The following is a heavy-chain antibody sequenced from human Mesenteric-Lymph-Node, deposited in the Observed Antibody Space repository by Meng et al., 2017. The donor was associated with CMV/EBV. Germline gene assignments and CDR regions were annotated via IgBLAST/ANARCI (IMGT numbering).Heavy chain of an antibody. J-gene: IGHJ4*02. CDR1: GFTFSNAW. D-gene: IGHD5-12*01. V-gene: IGHV3-23*01. CDR2: ISGSGGST. Sequence: GESLKISCAASGFTFSNAWMTWVRQAPGKGLEWVSAISGSGGSTYHADSVKGRFTISRDNSKNTLYLQMNSLRVEDTAVYYCAKGTRYSGYDFDYWGQGTLVTVSS. CDR3: AKGTRYSGYDFDY.